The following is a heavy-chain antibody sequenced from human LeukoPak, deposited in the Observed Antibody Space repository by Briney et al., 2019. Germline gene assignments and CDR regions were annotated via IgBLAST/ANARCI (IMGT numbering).Heavy chain of an antibody. D-gene: IGHD3-10*01. Sequence: GGSLRLSCAASGFTFSSYGVHWVRQAPGKGLEWVAFIRFDGSDKYYVDSVKGRFTISRDNSRNTLYLQMNSLRAEDTAVYYCAKDSYYYASGSYPTFDYWGQGALVTVSS. CDR3: AKDSYYYASGSYPTFDY. CDR2: IRFDGSDK. CDR1: GFTFSSYG. J-gene: IGHJ4*02. V-gene: IGHV3-30*02.